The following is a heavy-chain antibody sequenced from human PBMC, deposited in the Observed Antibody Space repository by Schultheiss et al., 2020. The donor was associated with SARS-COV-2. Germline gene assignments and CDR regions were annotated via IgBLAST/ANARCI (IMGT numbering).Heavy chain of an antibody. CDR3: TTNYDFWSGYYTDYFDY. CDR2: IKSKTDGGTT. V-gene: IGHV3-15*01. Sequence: GGSLRLSCAASGFTFSSYGMHWVRQAPGKGLEWVGRIKSKTDGGTTDYAAPVKGRFTISRDDSKNTLYLQMNSLKTEDTAVYYCTTNYDFWSGYYTDYFDYWGQGTLVTVSS. D-gene: IGHD3-3*01. CDR1: GFTFSSYG. J-gene: IGHJ4*02.